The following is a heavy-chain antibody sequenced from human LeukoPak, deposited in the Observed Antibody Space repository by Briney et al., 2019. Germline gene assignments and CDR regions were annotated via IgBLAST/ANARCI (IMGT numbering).Heavy chain of an antibody. V-gene: IGHV4-39*07. J-gene: IGHJ4*02. CDR2: IYYSGST. D-gene: IGHD3-9*01. Sequence: PSETLSLTCTVSGGSISSSSYYWGWIRQPPGKGLEWIGSIYYSGSTYYNPSLKSRVTISVDTSKNQFSLKLSSVTAADTAVYYCARWRNYDILTGYYKGGYVDYWGQGTLVTVSS. CDR1: GGSISSSSYY. CDR3: ARWRNYDILTGYYKGGYVDY.